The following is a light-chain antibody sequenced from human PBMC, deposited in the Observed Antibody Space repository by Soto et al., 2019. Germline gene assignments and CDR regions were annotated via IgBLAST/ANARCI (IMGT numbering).Light chain of an antibody. J-gene: IGLJ1*01. CDR1: SSDVGGYNY. CDR3: SSYTTSNTRQIV. Sequence: QSVLTQPASVSGSPGPSLTTSSPGTSSDVGGYNYVSWYQHHPGKAPKLIIYDVSNRPSGVSNRFSGSKSGNTASLTISGLQPEDEADYYCSSYTTSNTRQIVFGTGTKVTVL. CDR2: DVS. V-gene: IGLV2-14*03.